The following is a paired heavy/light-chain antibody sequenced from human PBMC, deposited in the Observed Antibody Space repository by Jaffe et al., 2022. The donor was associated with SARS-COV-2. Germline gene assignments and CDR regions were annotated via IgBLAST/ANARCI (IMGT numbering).Light chain of an antibody. J-gene: IGKJ1*01. CDR3: QQYNNWWT. CDR2: GAS. V-gene: IGKV3-15*01. Sequence: EIVMTQSPATLSVSPGERATLSCRASQSVSSNLAWYQQKPGQAPRLLIYGASTRATGIPARFSGSGSGTEFTLTISSLQSEDFAVYYCQQYNNWWTFGQGTKVEIK. CDR1: QSVSSN.
Heavy chain of an antibody. Sequence: EVQLLESGGGLVQPGGSLRLSCAASGFTFSSYAMSWVRQAPGKGLEWVSAISGSGGSTYYADSVKGRFTISRDNSKNTLYLQMNSLRAEDTAVYYCAKANDFWSGYSRYYYGMDVWGQGTTVTVSS. CDR3: AKANDFWSGYSRYYYGMDV. D-gene: IGHD3-3*01. V-gene: IGHV3-23*01. CDR2: ISGSGGST. CDR1: GFTFSSYA. J-gene: IGHJ6*02.